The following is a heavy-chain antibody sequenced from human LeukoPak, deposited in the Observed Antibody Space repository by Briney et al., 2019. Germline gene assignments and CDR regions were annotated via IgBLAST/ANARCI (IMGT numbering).Heavy chain of an antibody. CDR1: GGSISSSYYY. V-gene: IGHV4-39*07. CDR2: IYYSGST. Sequence: SETLSLTCTVSGGSISSSYYYWGWIRQPPGKGLEWIGSIYYSGSTYYNPSLKSRVTISVDTSKNQFSLKLSSVTAADTAVYYCARGNHDYGDYGEGGWFDPWGQGTLVTVSS. J-gene: IGHJ5*02. CDR3: ARGNHDYGDYGEGGWFDP. D-gene: IGHD4-17*01.